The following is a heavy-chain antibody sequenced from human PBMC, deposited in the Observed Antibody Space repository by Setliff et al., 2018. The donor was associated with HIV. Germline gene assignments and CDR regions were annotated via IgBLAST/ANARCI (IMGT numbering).Heavy chain of an antibody. D-gene: IGHD3-16*01. CDR2: IYYSGST. CDR3: ARSKKRGDYYYYYYYMDV. Sequence: SETLSLTCTVSGGSISSSSYYWGWIRQPPGKGLEWIGSIYYSGSTYYNPSLKSRVTISVDKSKNQFSLKLSSVTAADTAVYYCARSKKRGDYYYYYYYMDVWGKGTTVTVSS. J-gene: IGHJ6*03. CDR1: GGSISSSSYY. V-gene: IGHV4-39*07.